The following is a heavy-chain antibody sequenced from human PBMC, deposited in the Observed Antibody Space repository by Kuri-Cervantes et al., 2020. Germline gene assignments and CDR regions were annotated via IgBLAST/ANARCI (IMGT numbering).Heavy chain of an antibody. J-gene: IGHJ1*01. D-gene: IGHD3-10*01. CDR1: GFTFSSYG. CDR3: ARDQYYYGSGSSLFQH. V-gene: IGHV3-30*03. CDR2: ISYDGSNK. Sequence: GGSLRLSCAASGFTFSSYGMHWVRQAPGKGLEWVAVISYDGSNKYYADSVKGRFTISRDNSKNTLYLQMNSLRAEDTAVYYCARDQYYYGSGSSLFQHWGQGTLVTVSS.